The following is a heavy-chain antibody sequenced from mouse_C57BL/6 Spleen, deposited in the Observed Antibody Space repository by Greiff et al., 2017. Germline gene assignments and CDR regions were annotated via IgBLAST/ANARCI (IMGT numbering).Heavy chain of an antibody. CDR3: ARGPGSYAMDY. CDR2: ISDGGSYT. Sequence: EVKLMESGGGLVKPGGSLKLSCAASGFTFSSYAMSWVRQTPEKRLEWVATISDGGSYTYYPDNVKGRFTISRDNAKNNLYLQMSHLKSEDTAMYYCARGPGSYAMDYWGQGTSVTVSS. J-gene: IGHJ4*01. D-gene: IGHD1-1*01. V-gene: IGHV5-4*03. CDR1: GFTFSSYA.